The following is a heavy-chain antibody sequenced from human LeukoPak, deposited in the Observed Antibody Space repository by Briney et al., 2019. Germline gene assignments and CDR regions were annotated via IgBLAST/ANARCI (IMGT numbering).Heavy chain of an antibody. CDR1: GFTFSSYA. V-gene: IGHV3-23*01. CDR3: ATYWGDYDSSVYYFSDY. Sequence: QTGGSLRLSCAASGFTFSSYAMSWVRQAPGKGLEWVSAISGSGGSTYYADSVKGRFTISRDNSKSTLYLQMNSLRAEDTAVYYCATYWGDYDSSVYYFSDYWGQGTLVTVSS. CDR2: ISGSGGST. J-gene: IGHJ4*02. D-gene: IGHD3-22*01.